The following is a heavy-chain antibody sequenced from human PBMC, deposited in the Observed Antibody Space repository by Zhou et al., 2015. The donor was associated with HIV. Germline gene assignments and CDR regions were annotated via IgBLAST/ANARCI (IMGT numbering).Heavy chain of an antibody. V-gene: IGHV1-46*01. D-gene: IGHD5-12*01. CDR2: INTSGGNT. Sequence: QVQLVQSGAAIKKPGASVKVSCKASGYTFTTYSVHWVRQAPGQGIEWLGIINTSGGNTNYAQKFQGRVTMTRDTSTRTVYMELSSLTSEDTAVYYCARSYSGYGGPDYWGQGTLLTVSS. CDR3: ARSYSGYGGPDY. J-gene: IGHJ4*02. CDR1: GYTFTTYS.